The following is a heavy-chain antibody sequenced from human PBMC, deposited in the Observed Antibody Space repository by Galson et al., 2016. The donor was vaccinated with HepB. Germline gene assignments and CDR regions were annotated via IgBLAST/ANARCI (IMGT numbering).Heavy chain of an antibody. CDR1: GFTFDDFA. V-gene: IGHV3-23*01. J-gene: IGHJ6*02. Sequence: SLRLSCAASGFTFDDFAMHWVRQAPGKGLEWVSIIGDAGVNKFYADSVKGRFSISRDNSKNTLYLQMNSLRSEDTAVYYCSKRRIEGSSSKDAMDVWGQGTTVTVSS. CDR3: SKRRIEGSSSKDAMDV. CDR2: IGDAGVNK. D-gene: IGHD3-10*01.